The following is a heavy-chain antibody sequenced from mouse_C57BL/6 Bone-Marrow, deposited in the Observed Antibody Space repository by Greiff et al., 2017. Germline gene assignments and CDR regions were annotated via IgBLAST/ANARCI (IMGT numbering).Heavy chain of an antibody. Sequence: QVQLQQSGAELARPGASVKMSCKASGYTFTSYTMHWVKQRPGQGLEWIGYINPSSGYTKYNQKFKDKATLTADKSSSTAYMQLSILTSEDSAVYYCARKQLRLRYYFDYWGQGTTLTVSS. J-gene: IGHJ2*01. CDR3: ARKQLRLRYYFDY. D-gene: IGHD3-2*02. CDR2: INPSSGYT. CDR1: GYTFTSYT. V-gene: IGHV1-4*01.